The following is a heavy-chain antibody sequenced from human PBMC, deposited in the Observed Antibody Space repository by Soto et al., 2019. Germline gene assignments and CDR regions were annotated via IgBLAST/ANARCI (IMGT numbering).Heavy chain of an antibody. CDR2: MQPSTGRT. Sequence: ASVKVSCKASGYSFTSLDINGVRQTAGQGLEWMGWMQPSTGRTGYAQKFQGRVTMTRDTSINTAHIEQTTLTSDGTAFYYCARGVSAGVDYWGQGTLVTVCS. CDR1: GYSFTSLD. D-gene: IGHD6-19*01. CDR3: ARGVSAGVDY. J-gene: IGHJ4*02. V-gene: IGHV1-8*01.